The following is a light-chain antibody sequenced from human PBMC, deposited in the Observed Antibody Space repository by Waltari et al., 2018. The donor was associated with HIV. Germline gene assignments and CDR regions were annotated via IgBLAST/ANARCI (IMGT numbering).Light chain of an antibody. Sequence: AWAQPPSASGSPGQSVTISCTGTSSDVGGYNYVSWYQQHPGKAPKLMIYEVSKRPSGVPDRFFGSKSGNTASLTVSGLQAEDEADYYCSSYAGSRDVFGTGTKVTVL. CDR3: SSYAGSRDV. CDR1: SSDVGGYNY. CDR2: EVS. J-gene: IGLJ1*01. V-gene: IGLV2-8*01.